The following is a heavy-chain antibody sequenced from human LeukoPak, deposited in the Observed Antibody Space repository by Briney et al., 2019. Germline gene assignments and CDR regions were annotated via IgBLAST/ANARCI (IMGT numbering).Heavy chain of an antibody. D-gene: IGHD3-10*01. V-gene: IGHV3-30*18. CDR3: AKGSFSGSHYNWFDP. J-gene: IGHJ5*02. CDR1: GFTFSSYG. CDR2: ISYDGSNK. Sequence: GGSLRLSCAASGFTFSSYGMHWVRQAPGKGLEWVAVISYDGSNKYYADSVKGRFTISRDNSKNTLYLQMNSLRVEDTAVYYCAKGSFSGSHYNWFDPWGQGTLVTVSS.